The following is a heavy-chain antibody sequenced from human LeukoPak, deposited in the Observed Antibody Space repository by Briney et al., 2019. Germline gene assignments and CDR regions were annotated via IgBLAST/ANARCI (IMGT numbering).Heavy chain of an antibody. J-gene: IGHJ4*02. CDR3: ARLAWLDY. Sequence: PSETLSLTCTVSGGSISSSSYYWSWIRQPPGKGLEWIGEINHSGSTNYNPSLKSRVTISVDTSKNQFSLKLSSVTAADTAVYYCARLAWLDYWGQGTLVTVSS. V-gene: IGHV4-39*07. CDR2: INHSGST. CDR1: GGSISSSSYY.